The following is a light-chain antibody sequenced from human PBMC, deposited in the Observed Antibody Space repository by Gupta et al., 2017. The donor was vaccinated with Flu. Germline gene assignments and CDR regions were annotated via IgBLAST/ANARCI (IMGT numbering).Light chain of an antibody. V-gene: IGKV1-39*01. CDR1: QSIGRS. Sequence: DIQLTPSPSSLSAFVGDRVTITCRASQSIGRSLNWYQQKPGKAPKLLIAAASTLRIGVPSRCSGSGAGTDSTLTVSSLQHEDFATYYCQQVYSSPPHFGQGTKLEIK. J-gene: IGKJ2*01. CDR2: AAS. CDR3: QQVYSSPPH.